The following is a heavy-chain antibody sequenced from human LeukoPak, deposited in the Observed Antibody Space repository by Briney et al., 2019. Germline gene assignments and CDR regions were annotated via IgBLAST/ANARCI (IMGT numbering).Heavy chain of an antibody. CDR3: ARDGGAVAGTVDAFGI. J-gene: IGHJ3*02. CDR1: GFTVSSNY. D-gene: IGHD6-19*01. CDR2: IYSGGST. V-gene: IGHV3-66*01. Sequence: GGSLRLSCAASGFTVSSNYMSWVRQAPGKGLEWVSVIYSGGSTYYADSVKGRFTISRDNSKNTLYLQMNSLRAEDTAVYYCARDGGAVAGTVDAFGIWGQGTMVTVSS.